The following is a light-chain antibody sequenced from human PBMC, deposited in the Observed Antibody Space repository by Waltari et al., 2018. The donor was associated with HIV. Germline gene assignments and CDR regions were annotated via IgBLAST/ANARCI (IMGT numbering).Light chain of an antibody. CDR1: QRVSSN. V-gene: IGKV3-15*01. Sequence: ELVMTQSPATLPVSQGEKAPLPCRASQRVSSNLAWYQQKPGQAPRLLIYGASTRATGIPARFSGSGSGTEFTLTISSLQSEDFAVYYCQQYNNWPPITFGQGTRLEIK. CDR3: QQYNNWPPIT. J-gene: IGKJ5*01. CDR2: GAS.